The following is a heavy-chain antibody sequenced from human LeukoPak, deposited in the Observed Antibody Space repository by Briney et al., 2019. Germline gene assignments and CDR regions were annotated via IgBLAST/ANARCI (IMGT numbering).Heavy chain of an antibody. J-gene: IGHJ4*02. V-gene: IGHV3-74*01. CDR2: MNEDGRRT. CDR1: GFTLSSSW. CDR3: VRDFGGEDDF. Sequence: GGSLRLSCAASGFTLSSSWMHWGRHVPGEGLVWGARMNEDGRRTDVAGSVRGRFTISRDIAKNTLFLQMNSLRVEDTAVYHCVRDFGGEDDFWGQGTLVAVSS. D-gene: IGHD2-15*01.